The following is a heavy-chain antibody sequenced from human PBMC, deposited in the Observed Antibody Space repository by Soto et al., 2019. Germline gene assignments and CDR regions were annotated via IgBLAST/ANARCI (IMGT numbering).Heavy chain of an antibody. J-gene: IGHJ4*02. CDR1: GYDFNTNW. Sequence: GESLKISCRGSGYDFNTNWFGWVRQLPGRGLEWVGIIYPGDSDTRLHPSLQGHVTLSADVTVSTAFLQWRTLKTSDSGMYFCARLPRDCSKTSCYYADHWGQGTSVTVSS. V-gene: IGHV5-51*01. CDR2: IYPGDSDT. CDR3: ARLPRDCSKTSCYYADH. D-gene: IGHD3-22*01.